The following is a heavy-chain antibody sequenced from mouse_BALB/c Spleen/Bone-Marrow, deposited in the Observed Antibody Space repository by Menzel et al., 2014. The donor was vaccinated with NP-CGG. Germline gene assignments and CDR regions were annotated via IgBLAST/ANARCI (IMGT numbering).Heavy chain of an antibody. CDR3: ARDVGYGNYFVY. V-gene: IGHV7-1*02. J-gene: IGHJ3*01. CDR2: SRNKAKYYTT. CDR1: GFTFXDFY. Sequence: EVKLVESGGGLVQPGDSLRLSCATSGFTFXDFYMEWVRQPPGKRLEWIAASRNKAKYYTTEYSASVKGRFIVSRDTSQSVLYLQMNALRAEDTAIYYCARDVGYGNYFVYWGRGTLVTVSA. D-gene: IGHD2-10*02.